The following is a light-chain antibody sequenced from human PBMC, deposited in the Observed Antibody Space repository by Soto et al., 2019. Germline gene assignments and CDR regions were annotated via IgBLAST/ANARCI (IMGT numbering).Light chain of an antibody. V-gene: IGLV2-11*01. J-gene: IGLJ2*01. CDR2: DVN. CDR3: CSYTGTSTLVL. CDR1: NSDVGGYNY. Sequence: QSALTQPRSESGSPGQSVTISCTGTNSDVGGYNYVSWYQQHPGAVPKVVIYDVNKRPSGVPDRFSGSRSGNTASLTISGLQSDDEAEYFCCSYTGTSTLVLFGGGTKLTVL.